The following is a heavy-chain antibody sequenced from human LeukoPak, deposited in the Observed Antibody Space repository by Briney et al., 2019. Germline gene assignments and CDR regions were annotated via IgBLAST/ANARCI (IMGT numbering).Heavy chain of an antibody. V-gene: IGHV3-74*01. Sequence: PGGSLRLSCEASGFTYSRYWMHWVRQVPGKGLVWVARIKGDESYTFYADSVKGRFTISRDNAKNTLYLQMNSLRAEDTAVYYCASQADSAYGDYNWGQGTLVTVSS. CDR1: GFTYSRYW. D-gene: IGHD4-17*01. CDR3: ASQADSAYGDYN. CDR2: IKGDESYT. J-gene: IGHJ4*02.